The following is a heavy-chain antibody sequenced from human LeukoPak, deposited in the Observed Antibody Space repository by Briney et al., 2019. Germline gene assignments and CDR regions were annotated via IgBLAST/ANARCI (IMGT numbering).Heavy chain of an antibody. D-gene: IGHD5-18*01. V-gene: IGHV3-9*01. CDR2: ISWNSGSR. CDR1: GFTFDDYA. J-gene: IGHJ4*02. CDR3: TEDSRGYNYGRYDY. Sequence: GGSLRLSCAASGFTFDDYAMHWVRQAPGKGLEWVSGISWNSGSRGYADSVKGRFTISRDNAKNSLYLQMNSLRAEDTALYYCTEDSRGYNYGRYDYWGQGTLVTVSS.